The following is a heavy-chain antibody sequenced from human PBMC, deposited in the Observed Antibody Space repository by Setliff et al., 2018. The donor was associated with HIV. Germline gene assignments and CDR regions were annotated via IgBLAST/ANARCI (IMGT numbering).Heavy chain of an antibody. CDR3: ARGGSDPYYSGSSGPYPPGY. J-gene: IGHJ4*02. Sequence: SETLSLTCAVYGGSLSGYYWNWVRQSPGKGLEWIGEINHSGSTNYKPSLKSRVTISVDTSKNQFSLKLSSVTAADTAVYYCARGGSDPYYSGSSGPYPPGYWGQGTLVTVSS. CDR2: INHSGST. D-gene: IGHD3-22*01. CDR1: GGSLSGYY. V-gene: IGHV4-34*01.